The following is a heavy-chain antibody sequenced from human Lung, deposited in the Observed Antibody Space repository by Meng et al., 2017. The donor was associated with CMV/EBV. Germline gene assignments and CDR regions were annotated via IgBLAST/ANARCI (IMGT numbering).Heavy chain of an antibody. CDR3: ARDNDWGPDY. Sequence: VXCKASGYTFTDHYFHWVRQAPGQGLEWMGWIYPNSGGTHYAQKFQGRLTVTTDTSISTGYMELSSLGSDDTAVYYCARDNDWGPDYWGQGTRVTVAS. J-gene: IGHJ4*02. CDR2: IYPNSGGT. CDR1: GYTFTDHY. V-gene: IGHV1-2*02. D-gene: IGHD3-9*01.